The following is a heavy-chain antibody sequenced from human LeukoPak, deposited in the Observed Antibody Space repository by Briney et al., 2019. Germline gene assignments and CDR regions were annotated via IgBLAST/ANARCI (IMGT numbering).Heavy chain of an antibody. CDR3: AKDRDGDYVFDY. CDR1: GFTFSSYG. Sequence: PGGSLRLSCAASGFTFSSYGRHWVRQAPGKGLEWVAVISYDGSNKYYADSVKGRFTISRDNSKNTLYLQMNSLRAEDTAVYYCAKDRDGDYVFDYWGQGTLVTVSS. J-gene: IGHJ4*02. CDR2: ISYDGSNK. V-gene: IGHV3-30*18. D-gene: IGHD4-17*01.